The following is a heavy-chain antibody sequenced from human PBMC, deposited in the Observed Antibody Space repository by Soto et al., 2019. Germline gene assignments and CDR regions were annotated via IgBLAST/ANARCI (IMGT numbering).Heavy chain of an antibody. CDR3: GRGRSGELVIFY. D-gene: IGHD1-26*01. V-gene: IGHV1-2*02. CDR2: ISPQTGGT. J-gene: IGHJ4*02. CDR1: GYTFTGYY. Sequence: QVQLVQSGAELKKHGASVKVSCKGSGYTFTGYYIHWVRQTPGQGPEWMGEISPQTGGTKYAQKYQGRVTMTRDTSITTVYMELSNLSPDDTAVYYCGRGRSGELVIFYWGQGTLVTVSS.